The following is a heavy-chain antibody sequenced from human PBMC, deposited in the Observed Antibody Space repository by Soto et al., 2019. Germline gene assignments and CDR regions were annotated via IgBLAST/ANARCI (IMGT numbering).Heavy chain of an antibody. J-gene: IGHJ6*02. Sequence: QVQLVQSGAEVKKPGASVKVSCKASGYTFTSYDINWVRQATGQGLEWMGWMNPNRGNTGYAQKCRARATMTRNTSISTAYMELSSLRSEDTSLYYGARERTGTTSMDVWGQGTTVTVSS. CDR2: MNPNRGNT. CDR3: ARERTGTTSMDV. D-gene: IGHD1-1*01. CDR1: GYTFTSYD. V-gene: IGHV1-8*01.